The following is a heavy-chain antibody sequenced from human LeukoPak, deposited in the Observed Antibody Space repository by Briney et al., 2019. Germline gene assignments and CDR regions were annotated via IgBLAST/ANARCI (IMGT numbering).Heavy chain of an antibody. CDR2: IYSSGST. V-gene: IGHV4-61*02. CDR3: ARLRNYYDRSGYKQLWFDP. J-gene: IGHJ5*02. D-gene: IGHD3-22*01. CDR1: SGSISSGTYY. Sequence: PSETLSLTCTVSSGSISSGTYYWSWIRQPAGKGLEWIGRIYSSGSTNYNPSLRSRVTISVDTSKNQFSLKLSSVTAADTAVYYCARLRNYYDRSGYKQLWFDPWGQGTLVTVSS.